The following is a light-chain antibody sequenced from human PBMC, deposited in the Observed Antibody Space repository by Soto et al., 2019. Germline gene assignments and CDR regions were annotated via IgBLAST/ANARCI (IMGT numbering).Light chain of an antibody. CDR1: QSLLHSNGYNY. CDR3: MQALQTPMYT. V-gene: IGKV2-28*01. CDR2: LGS. Sequence: DIVRTQSPLSLPVTPGEPASISCRSSQSLLHSNGYNYLDWYLQKPGQSPQLLIYLGSNRASGVPDRFSGSGSGTDFTLRISRVEAEDVGVYYCMQALQTPMYTFGQGTKVDIK. J-gene: IGKJ2*01.